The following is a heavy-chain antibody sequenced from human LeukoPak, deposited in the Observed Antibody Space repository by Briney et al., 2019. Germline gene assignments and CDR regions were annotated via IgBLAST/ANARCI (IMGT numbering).Heavy chain of an antibody. CDR2: INHSGST. V-gene: IGHV4-34*01. CDR3: ARRGYGDYPYYFDY. Sequence: PSGTLSLTCAVYGGSFSGYYWTWIRQPPGKGLEWIGEINHSGSTNYNPSLKSRVTISVDTSNNQFSLKLSSVTAADTAVYYCARRGYGDYPYYFDYWGQGTLVTVSS. CDR1: GGSFSGYY. J-gene: IGHJ4*02. D-gene: IGHD4-17*01.